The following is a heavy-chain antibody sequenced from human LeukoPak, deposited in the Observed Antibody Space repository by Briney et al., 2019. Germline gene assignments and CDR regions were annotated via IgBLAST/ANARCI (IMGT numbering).Heavy chain of an antibody. CDR3: ARGGIAAAGTGRGPRFDP. V-gene: IGHV4-34*01. J-gene: IGHJ5*02. CDR1: GGSFSGYY. Sequence: SETLSLTCAVYGGSFSGYYWSWIRQPPGKGLEWIGEINHSGSTNYNPSLKSRVTISVDTSKNQFSLKLSSVTAADTAVYYCARGGIAAAGTGRGPRFDPWGQGTLVTVSS. CDR2: INHSGST. D-gene: IGHD6-13*01.